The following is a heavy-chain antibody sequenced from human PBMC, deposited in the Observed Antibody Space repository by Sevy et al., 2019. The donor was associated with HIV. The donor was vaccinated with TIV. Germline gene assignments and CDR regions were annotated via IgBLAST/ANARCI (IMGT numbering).Heavy chain of an antibody. D-gene: IGHD5-18*01. J-gene: IGHJ6*02. Sequence: SETLSLTCAVYGGSFSGYYWSWIRQPPGKGLEWIGEINHSGSTNYNPSLKSRVTISVDTSKNQFSLKLSSVTAADTAVYYCARAGYGYPRYYYYYAMDVWGQGTTVTVSS. CDR1: GGSFSGYY. CDR2: INHSGST. CDR3: ARAGYGYPRYYYYYAMDV. V-gene: IGHV4-34*01.